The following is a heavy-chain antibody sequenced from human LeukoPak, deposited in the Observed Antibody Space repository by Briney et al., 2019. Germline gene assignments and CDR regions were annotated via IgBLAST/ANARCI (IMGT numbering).Heavy chain of an antibody. CDR2: ISGSGGST. V-gene: IGHV3-23*01. J-gene: IGHJ4*02. D-gene: IGHD1-26*01. CDR1: GFTFSSYD. Sequence: GGSLRLSCAASGFTFSSYDMSWVRQGPGKGLEWVSAISGSGGSTYYADSVKGRLTISRDNSKNTLYLQMNSLRAEDTAVYYCAKDAYSGTYYDYWGRGNLVIVSS. CDR3: AKDAYSGTYYDY.